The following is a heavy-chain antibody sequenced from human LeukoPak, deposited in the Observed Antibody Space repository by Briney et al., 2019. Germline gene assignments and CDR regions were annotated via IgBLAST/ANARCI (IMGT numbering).Heavy chain of an antibody. D-gene: IGHD1-26*01. CDR1: GFTVSTNY. Sequence: GGSLRLSCAASGFTVSTNYMSWVRQAPGKGLEWVSTLYSDGNTHYADSVRGRFTISRDDSRNTLFLQMNNLRVEDTAMYYCARESGDRPGLPGRWGQGTLVTVSS. V-gene: IGHV3-53*01. CDR3: ARESGDRPGLPGR. CDR2: LYSDGNT. J-gene: IGHJ4*02.